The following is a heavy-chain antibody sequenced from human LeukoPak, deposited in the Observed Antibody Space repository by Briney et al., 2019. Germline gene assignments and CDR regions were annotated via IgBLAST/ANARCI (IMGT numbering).Heavy chain of an antibody. Sequence: ETLSLTCAVYGGSFSGYYCSWIRQPPGKGLEWIGEINHSGSTNYNPSLKSRVTISVDTSKNQFSLKLSSVTAADTAVYYCARENSSGYYGFDYWGQGTLVTVSS. CDR2: INHSGST. CDR3: ARENSSGYYGFDY. CDR1: GGSFSGYY. D-gene: IGHD3-22*01. J-gene: IGHJ4*02. V-gene: IGHV4-34*01.